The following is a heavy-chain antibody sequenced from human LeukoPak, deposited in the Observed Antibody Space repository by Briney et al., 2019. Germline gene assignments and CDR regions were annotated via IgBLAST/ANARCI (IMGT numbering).Heavy chain of an antibody. CDR1: GFTFSSYA. CDR3: AIVHHDTDSLPDY. D-gene: IGHD3-9*01. Sequence: GGSLRLSCAASGFTFSSYAMHWVRQAPGKGLEWVAVISYDGSNKYYADSVKGRFTISRDNSKNTLYLQMNSLRAEDTAVYYCAIVHHDTDSLPDYWGQGTLVTVSS. CDR2: ISYDGSNK. V-gene: IGHV3-30-3*01. J-gene: IGHJ4*02.